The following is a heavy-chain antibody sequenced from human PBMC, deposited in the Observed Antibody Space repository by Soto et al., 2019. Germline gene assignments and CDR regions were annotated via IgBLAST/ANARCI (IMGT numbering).Heavy chain of an antibody. CDR2: IYYSGST. CDR1: GGSISSGDYY. Sequence: QVQLQESGPGLVKPSQTLSLTCTVSGGSISSGDYYWSWIRQPPGKGLEWIGYIYYSGSTYYNPSLNSRVTISVDTSKNQFSLKLSSVTAAYTAVYYCASYCTNGAYGYYFDSWGQGTLVTVSS. V-gene: IGHV4-30-4*01. CDR3: ASYCTNGAYGYYFDS. D-gene: IGHD2-8*01. J-gene: IGHJ4*02.